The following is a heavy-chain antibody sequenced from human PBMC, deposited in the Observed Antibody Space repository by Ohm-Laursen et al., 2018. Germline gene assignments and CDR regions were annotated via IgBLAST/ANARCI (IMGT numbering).Heavy chain of an antibody. J-gene: IGHJ5*02. D-gene: IGHD2-15*01. CDR3: ARNLGYCSGGGCYYFDP. CDR1: GFTFSDFY. CDR2: ITSSGDTL. Sequence: SLRLSCTASGFTFSDFYMSWIRQAPGKGLEWISYITSSGDTLYYVDSVQGRFTISRDNAKNSLHLQMNSLRVEDTAVYYCARNLGYCSGGGCYYFDPWGQGTLVTVSS. V-gene: IGHV3-11*01.